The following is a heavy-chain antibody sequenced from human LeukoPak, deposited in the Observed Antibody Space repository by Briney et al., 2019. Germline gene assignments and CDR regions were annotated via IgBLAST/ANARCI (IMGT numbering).Heavy chain of an antibody. CDR1: GGSISSSSYY. D-gene: IGHD1-26*01. J-gene: IGHJ3*02. CDR3: ARDRSYPLRGAFDI. Sequence: SETLSLTCTVSGGSISSSSYYWGWIRQPPGKGLEWIGSIYYSGSTYYNPSLKSRVTISVDTSKNQFSLKLSSVTAADTAVYYCARDRSYPLRGAFDIWGQGTMVTVSS. CDR2: IYYSGST. V-gene: IGHV4-39*07.